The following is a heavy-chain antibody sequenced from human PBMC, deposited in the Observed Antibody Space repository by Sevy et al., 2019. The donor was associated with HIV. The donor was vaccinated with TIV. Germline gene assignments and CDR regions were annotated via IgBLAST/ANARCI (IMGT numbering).Heavy chain of an antibody. D-gene: IGHD3-16*01. J-gene: IGHJ4*02. Sequence: GGSLRLSCAASGFTFDDHTMHWVRQPPGKGLEWVSLISWDGGSTYYADYVKGRFTISRDNSKNSLFLQMNSLGAEDTALYYCAKDMASEGGGAYYFDYWGQGTLVTVSS. CDR2: ISWDGGST. CDR1: GFTFDDHT. V-gene: IGHV3-43*01. CDR3: AKDMASEGGGAYYFDY.